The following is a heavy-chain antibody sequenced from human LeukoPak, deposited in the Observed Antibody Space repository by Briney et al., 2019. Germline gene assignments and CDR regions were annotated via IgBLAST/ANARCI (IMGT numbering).Heavy chain of an antibody. V-gene: IGHV1-18*01. CDR2: ISAYNGNT. Sequence: APVKVSSTASGYTFTTSGIICVREAPGGGLEWRGWISAYNGNTNYAQKLQGRVTMTTDISPSTDYMELRSLRSDVTSEYYCARVYGFRSGDEGCWGQGTLVTVSS. CDR1: GYTFTTSG. CDR3: ARVYGFRSGDEGC. D-gene: IGHD3-3*01. J-gene: IGHJ4*02.